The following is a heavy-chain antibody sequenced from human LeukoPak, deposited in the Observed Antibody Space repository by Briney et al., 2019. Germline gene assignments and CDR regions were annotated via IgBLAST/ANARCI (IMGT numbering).Heavy chain of an antibody. CDR3: ARLIAVAAHNY. V-gene: IGHV1-2*02. Sequence: ASVKVSCKGSGYIFNAYHMHWVRQAPGQGLEWMGWINPNSGGTNYAQKFQGRVTMTRDTSISTAYMELSRLRSDDTAVYYCARLIAVAAHNYWGQGTLVTVSS. J-gene: IGHJ4*02. D-gene: IGHD6-19*01. CDR2: INPNSGGT. CDR1: GYIFNAYH.